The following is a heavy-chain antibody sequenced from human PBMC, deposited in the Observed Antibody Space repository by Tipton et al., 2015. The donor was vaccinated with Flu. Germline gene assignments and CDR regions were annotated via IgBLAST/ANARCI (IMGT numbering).Heavy chain of an antibody. CDR3: ARDVAAVPAAIRD. J-gene: IGHJ4*02. CDR2: ISSSGNT. CDR1: VGSINNYY. D-gene: IGHD2-2*01. V-gene: IGHV4-59*05. Sequence: TLSLTCSVSVGSINNYYWSWIRQPPGKGLEWIGGISSSGNTYYNPSLKSRVVISVDTSKNQLSLKLTSVTAADTAVYYCARDVAAVPAAIRDWGQGTLVTVSS.